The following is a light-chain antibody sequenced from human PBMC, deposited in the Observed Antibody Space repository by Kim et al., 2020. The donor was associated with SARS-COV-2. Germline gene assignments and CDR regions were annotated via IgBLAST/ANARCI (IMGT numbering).Light chain of an antibody. J-gene: IGLJ2*01. CDR3: SSYTTSSSVV. CDR1: YNY. CDR2: DVT. V-gene: IGLV2-14*04. Sequence: YNYVSWYQQHPGKAPQLMIYDVTKRPSGVSNRFSGSKSGNTASLTISGLQAEDEADYYCSSYTTSSSVVFGGGTQLTVL.